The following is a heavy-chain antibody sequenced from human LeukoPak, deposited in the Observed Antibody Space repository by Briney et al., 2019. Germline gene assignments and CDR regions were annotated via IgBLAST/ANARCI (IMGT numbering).Heavy chain of an antibody. CDR2: ISYDGSNK. CDR3: ARGGMITFGGVIADYFDY. CDR1: GFTFSSYA. V-gene: IGHV3-30-3*01. Sequence: GRSLRLSCAASGFTFSSYAMHWDRQAPGKGLEWVAVISYDGSNKYYADSVKGRFTISRDNSKNTLYLQMNSLRAEDTAVYYCARGGMITFGGVIADYFDYWGQGTLVTVSS. D-gene: IGHD3-16*02. J-gene: IGHJ4*02.